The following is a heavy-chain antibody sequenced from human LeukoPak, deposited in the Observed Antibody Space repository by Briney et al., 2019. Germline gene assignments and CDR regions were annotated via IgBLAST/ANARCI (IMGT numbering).Heavy chain of an antibody. CDR1: GGSFSGYY. Sequence: PSETLSLTCAVYGGSFSGYYWSWIRQPPGKGLEWIGEINNSGSTNYNPSLKSRVTISVDTSKNQFSLKLSSVTAADTAVYYCAREDAYYYGSGSYRIFDYWGQGTLVTVSS. CDR3: AREDAYYYGSGSYRIFDY. V-gene: IGHV4-34*01. CDR2: INNSGST. J-gene: IGHJ4*02. D-gene: IGHD3-10*01.